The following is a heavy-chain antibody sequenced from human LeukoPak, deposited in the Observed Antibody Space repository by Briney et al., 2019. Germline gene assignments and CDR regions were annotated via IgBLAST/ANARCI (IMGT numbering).Heavy chain of an antibody. J-gene: IGHJ4*02. CDR2: INHSGST. V-gene: IGHV4-34*01. CDR1: GGSFSGYY. D-gene: IGHD1-26*01. CDR3: ARRVGHSGSYHY. Sequence: SETLSLTCAVYGGSFSGYYWSWIRQPPGKGLEWIGEINHSGSTNYNPSLKSRVTISVDTSKNQFSLKLSSVTAADTAVYYCARRVGHSGSYHYWGQGTLVTVSS.